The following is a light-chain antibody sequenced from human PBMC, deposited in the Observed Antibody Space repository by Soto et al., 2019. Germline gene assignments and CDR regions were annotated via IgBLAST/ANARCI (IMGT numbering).Light chain of an antibody. Sequence: DIQMTQSPSTLSASVGDRVTITCRASQNIDIWLSWYQQKPGKAPKLLIYDASNLKSGVPSRFSGSGSGTELTLTLSSRQPYEFGSYYCQQHKTYPLPFGGGTKVEIK. CDR1: QNIDIW. V-gene: IGKV1-5*01. CDR2: DAS. CDR3: QQHKTYPLP. J-gene: IGKJ4*01.